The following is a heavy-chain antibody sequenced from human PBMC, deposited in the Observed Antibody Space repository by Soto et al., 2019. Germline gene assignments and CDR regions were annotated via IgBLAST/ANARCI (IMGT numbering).Heavy chain of an antibody. CDR3: ARSQGGSSSLDIYYYYYYGMDV. J-gene: IGHJ6*02. CDR2: IIPICGTA. CDR1: GGTFSSYA. Sequence: QVQLVQSGAEVKKTGSSVKVSCKAPGGTFSSYAISWVRQAPGQGLEWMGGIIPICGTANYAQKFQGRVTITADESTSTGYMELSSLRSEATAVYYCARSQGGSSSLDIYYYYYYGMDVWGQGTTVTVSS. V-gene: IGHV1-69*01. D-gene: IGHD2-15*01.